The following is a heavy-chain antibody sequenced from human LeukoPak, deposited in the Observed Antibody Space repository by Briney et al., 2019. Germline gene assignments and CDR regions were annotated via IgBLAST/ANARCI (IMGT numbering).Heavy chain of an antibody. CDR3: ARAETVTYYYSPVDY. V-gene: IGHV1-2*02. J-gene: IGHJ4*02. CDR2: INPNSGGT. CDR1: GYTFTGYY. Sequence: ASVKVSCKASGYTFTGYYMHWVRQAPGQGLEWMGWINPNSGGTNYAQKFQGRVTMTRDTSISTAYMELSSLRSEDTAVYYCARAETVTYYYSPVDYWGQGTLVTVSS. D-gene: IGHD3-10*01.